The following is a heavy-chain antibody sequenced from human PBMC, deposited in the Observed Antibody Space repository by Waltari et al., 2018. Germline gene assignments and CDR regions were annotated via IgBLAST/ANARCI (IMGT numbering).Heavy chain of an antibody. V-gene: IGHV1-2*02. Sequence: QVQLVQSGAEVKKPGASVKVSCKASGYTFTGYYMHWVRQAPGQGLEWMGWINPNSGGTNYAQKFQGRVTMTRDTSISTAYMELSRLRSDDTAVYYCARGALYDFWSGYYSSFDYWGQGTLVTVSS. J-gene: IGHJ4*02. CDR3: ARGALYDFWSGYYSSFDY. CDR1: GYTFTGYY. D-gene: IGHD3-3*01. CDR2: INPNSGGT.